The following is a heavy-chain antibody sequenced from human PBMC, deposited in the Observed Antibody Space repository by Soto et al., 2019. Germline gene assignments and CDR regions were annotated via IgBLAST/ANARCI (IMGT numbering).Heavy chain of an antibody. J-gene: IGHJ4*02. V-gene: IGHV2-5*02. CDR3: AHRSYYGSGSYEYYFDY. D-gene: IGHD3-10*01. CDR2: IYWDDDK. Sequence: QITLKESGPTLVKPRQTLTLTCTFSGFSLSTSGVGVGWIRQPPGKALEWLALIYWDDDKRYSPSLKSRLTITKDTSKNQVVLTMTNMDPVDTATYYCAHRSYYGSGSYEYYFDYWGQGTLVTVSS. CDR1: GFSLSTSGVG.